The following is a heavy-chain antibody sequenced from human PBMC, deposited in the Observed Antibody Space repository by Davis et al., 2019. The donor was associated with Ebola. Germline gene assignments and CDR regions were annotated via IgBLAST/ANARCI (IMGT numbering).Heavy chain of an antibody. Sequence: ASVKVSCKASGYTFTGYYMHWVRQAPGQGLEWMGWINPNSGGTNYAQKFQGRVTMTRDTSISTAYMELSSLRSDDTAVYYCARKASAAGNFDYWGQGTLVTVSS. CDR3: ARKASAAGNFDY. CDR2: INPNSGGT. CDR1: GYTFTGYY. J-gene: IGHJ4*02. V-gene: IGHV1-2*02. D-gene: IGHD6-13*01.